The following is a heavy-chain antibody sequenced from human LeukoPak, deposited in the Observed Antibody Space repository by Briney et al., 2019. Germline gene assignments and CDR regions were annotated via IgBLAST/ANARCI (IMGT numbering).Heavy chain of an antibody. CDR2: MNPNSGNT. D-gene: IGHD6-13*01. CDR1: GYTFTSYD. V-gene: IGHV1-8*01. CDR3: AREVIAAAGHNWFDP. Sequence: ASVKVSCKASGYTFTSYDINWVRQATGQGLEWMGWMNPNSGNTGYAQKFQGRVTMTRNTSISTAYMELSSLRSEDTAVYYCAREVIAAAGHNWFDPWGQGTLVTVSS. J-gene: IGHJ5*02.